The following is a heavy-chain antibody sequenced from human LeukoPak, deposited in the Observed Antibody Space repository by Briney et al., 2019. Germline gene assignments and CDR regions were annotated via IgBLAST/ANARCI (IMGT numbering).Heavy chain of an antibody. CDR2: ISGSGGST. CDR1: GFTFSSYA. D-gene: IGHD3-22*01. V-gene: IGHV3-23*01. CDR3: XXXXXXXXIVVVPGDAFDI. Sequence: GGSLRLSCAASGFTFSSYAMSWVRQAPGKGLEWVSAISGSGGSTYYADSVKGRFTISRDNSKNTLYLQMNSLRAEDTAVYYCXXXXXXXXIVVVPGDAFDIWGQGTMVTVSS. J-gene: IGHJ3*02.